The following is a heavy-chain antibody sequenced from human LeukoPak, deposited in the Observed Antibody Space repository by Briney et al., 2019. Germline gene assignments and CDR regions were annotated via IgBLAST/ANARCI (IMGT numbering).Heavy chain of an antibody. Sequence: GGSLRLSCAASGFTFSSYAMSWVRQAPGKGLEWVSAISGSGGSTYYADSVKGRFTISRDNSKNTLYLQMNSLRAEDTAVYYCAKDRGTAMVTLTGYFDLWGRGTLVTVSS. J-gene: IGHJ2*01. V-gene: IGHV3-23*01. CDR1: GFTFSSYA. CDR3: AKDRGTAMVTLTGYFDL. D-gene: IGHD5-18*01. CDR2: ISGSGGST.